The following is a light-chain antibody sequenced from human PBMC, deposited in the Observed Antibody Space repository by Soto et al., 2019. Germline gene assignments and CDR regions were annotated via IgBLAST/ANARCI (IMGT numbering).Light chain of an antibody. CDR1: QSISNF. J-gene: IGKJ1*01. Sequence: DIQLTQSPSSLSASVGDRVTITCRASQSISNFLNWYQQRPGQAPKLLISSSSNVQSGVPSRFSGRGSGTDFSLTNSGMQPEDAASYCCQQTYNTPRTFGQGTKVEI. CDR3: QQTYNTPRT. CDR2: SSS. V-gene: IGKV1-39*01.